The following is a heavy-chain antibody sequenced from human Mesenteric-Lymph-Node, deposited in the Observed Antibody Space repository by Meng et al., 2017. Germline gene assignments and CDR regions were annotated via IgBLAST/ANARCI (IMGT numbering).Heavy chain of an antibody. CDR3: ARDWFPLVVVNPNWFDP. Sequence: EVQMVESGGDLFQPGGSLRLSWGVSSNYMSWVRQAPGKGLEWVSVIYSGGSTYYADSVKGRFTISRDNAKNSLYLQMNSLRAEDTAVYYCARDWFPLVVVNPNWFDPWGQGTLVTVSS. J-gene: IGHJ5*02. CDR2: IYSGGST. D-gene: IGHD3-22*01. V-gene: IGHV3-53*01. CDR1: GVSSNY.